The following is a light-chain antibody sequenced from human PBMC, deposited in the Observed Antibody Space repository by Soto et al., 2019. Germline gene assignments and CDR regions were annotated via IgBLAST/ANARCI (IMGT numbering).Light chain of an antibody. CDR1: QSISSW. CDR2: KAS. CDR3: QQYDSYPLT. V-gene: IGKV1-5*03. Sequence: DIQMTQSPSTLSASVGDRVTITCRASQSISSWLAWYQHKPGKAPKFLISKASNLESGVPSRFSGSGSGTEFTLTINSLQPDDSATYYCQQYDSYPLTFGGGTKVEIK. J-gene: IGKJ4*01.